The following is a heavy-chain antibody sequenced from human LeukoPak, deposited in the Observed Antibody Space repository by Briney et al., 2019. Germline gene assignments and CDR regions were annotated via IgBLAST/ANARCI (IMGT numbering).Heavy chain of an antibody. V-gene: IGHV1-18*01. J-gene: IGHJ6*02. D-gene: IGHD1-26*01. Sequence: GASVKVSCKASGYTFTSYGISWVRPAPGQGLEWMGWISTYNGNTNYAQKLQGRVTMTTDTSTSTAYMELRSLTSDDTAVYYCARAGWSGSYPVVYYGMDVWGQGTTVTVSS. CDR1: GYTFTSYG. CDR3: ARAGWSGSYPVVYYGMDV. CDR2: ISTYNGNT.